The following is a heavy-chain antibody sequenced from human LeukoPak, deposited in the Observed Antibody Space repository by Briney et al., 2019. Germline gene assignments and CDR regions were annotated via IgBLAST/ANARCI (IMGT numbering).Heavy chain of an antibody. Sequence: GGSLRLSCAVSGFTFSSYTMNWVRQAPGKGLEWVSTISTSSSYKYYADSVKGRFTISRDNAKNSLYLQMNSLRAEDTAVYYCARDLEDYNNYGEMAIWGQGTLVTVSS. V-gene: IGHV3-21*01. D-gene: IGHD4-11*01. J-gene: IGHJ4*02. CDR1: GFTFSSYT. CDR3: ARDLEDYNNYGEMAI. CDR2: ISTSSSYK.